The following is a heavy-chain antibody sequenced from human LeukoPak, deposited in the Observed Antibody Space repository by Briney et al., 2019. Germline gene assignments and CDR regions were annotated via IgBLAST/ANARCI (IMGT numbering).Heavy chain of an antibody. CDR3: AREVGSTLKYYFDY. D-gene: IGHD1-26*01. Sequence: SVKVSCKASGGTFSSYAISWVRQAPGQGLGWMGRIIPIFGTANYAQKFQGRVTITTDESTSTAYMELSSLRSEDTAVYYCAREVGSTLKYYFDYWGQGTLVTVSS. CDR1: GGTFSSYA. V-gene: IGHV1-69*05. J-gene: IGHJ4*02. CDR2: IIPIFGTA.